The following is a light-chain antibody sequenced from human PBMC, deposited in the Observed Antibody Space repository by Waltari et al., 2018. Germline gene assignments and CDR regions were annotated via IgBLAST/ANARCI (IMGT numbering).Light chain of an antibody. Sequence: QQRSGKAPKLIVFDVIKRPSVVSDRFSGSKSGNTASLTISGLQAEDEADYYCSSYTSSSTFVLFGGGTKLTVL. V-gene: IGLV2-14*04. CDR3: SSYTSSSTFVL. CDR2: DVI. J-gene: IGLJ2*01.